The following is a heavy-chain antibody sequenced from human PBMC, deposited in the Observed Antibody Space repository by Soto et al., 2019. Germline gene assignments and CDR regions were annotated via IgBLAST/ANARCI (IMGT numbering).Heavy chain of an antibody. CDR2: IYYSGST. V-gene: IGHV4-59*01. CDR1: GGSISSYY. D-gene: IGHD6-13*01. CDR3: ARSARIAADGTGDFDY. J-gene: IGHJ4*02. Sequence: PSETLSLTCTVSGGSISSYYWSWIRQPPGKGLEWIGYIYYSGSTNYNPSLKSRVTISVDTSKNQFSLKLSSVTAADTAVYYCARSARIAADGTGDFDYWGQGTLVTVSS.